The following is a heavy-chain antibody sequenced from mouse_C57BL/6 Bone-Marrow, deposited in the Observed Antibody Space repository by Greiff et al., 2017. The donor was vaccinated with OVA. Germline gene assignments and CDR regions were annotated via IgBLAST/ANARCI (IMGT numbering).Heavy chain of an antibody. CDR2: IYPRSGNT. CDR1: GYTFTSYG. Sequence: VQLQQSGAELARPGASVKLSCKASGYTFTSYGISWVKQRTGQGLEWIGEIYPRSGNTYYNEKFKGKATLTADKSSSTAYMELRSLTSEDSAVYFCARGVSALFAYWGQGTLVTVSA. V-gene: IGHV1-81*01. CDR3: ARGVSALFAY. D-gene: IGHD3-1*01. J-gene: IGHJ3*01.